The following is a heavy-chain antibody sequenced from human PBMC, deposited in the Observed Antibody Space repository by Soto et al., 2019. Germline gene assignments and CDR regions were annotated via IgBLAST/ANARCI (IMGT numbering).Heavy chain of an antibody. CDR2: IGTAGDT. CDR3: ARGPVKNYSYYYYYYMDV. D-gene: IGHD2-15*01. Sequence: EVQLVESGGGLVQPGGSLRLSCAASGFTFSSYDMHWVRQATGKGLEWVSAIGTAGDTYYPGSVKGRFTISRENAKNSLYLQMNSLRAGDTAVYYCARGPVKNYSYYYYYYMDVWGKGTTVTVSS. V-gene: IGHV3-13*01. J-gene: IGHJ6*03. CDR1: GFTFSSYD.